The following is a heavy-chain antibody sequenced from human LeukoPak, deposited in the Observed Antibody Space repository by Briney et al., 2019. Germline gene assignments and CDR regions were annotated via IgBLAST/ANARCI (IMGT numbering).Heavy chain of an antibody. CDR3: ARALYSSRKFDP. D-gene: IGHD6-13*01. J-gene: IGHJ5*02. V-gene: IGHV1-2*02. Sequence: ASVKVSCKASGYTFTGYYMHWVRQAPGQGLEWMGWINPNSGGTNYAQKFQGRVTMTRDMSISTAYMELSRLRSDDTAVYYCARALYSSRKFDPWGQGTLVTVSS. CDR1: GYTFTGYY. CDR2: INPNSGGT.